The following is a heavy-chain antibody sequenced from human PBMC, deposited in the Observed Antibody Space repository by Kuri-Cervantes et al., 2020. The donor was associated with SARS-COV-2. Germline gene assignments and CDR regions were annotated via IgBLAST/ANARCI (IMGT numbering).Heavy chain of an antibody. CDR2: IRYDGSNK. J-gene: IGHJ3*01. CDR1: GFTFSSYG. V-gene: IGHV3-30*02. CDR3: ARHIN. Sequence: GESLKISCAASGFTFSSYGMHWVRQAPVKGLEWVAFIRYDGSNKYYADSVKGRFTISRDNSKNTLYLQMNSLRAEDTAVYNCARHINWGQGTMVTVSS.